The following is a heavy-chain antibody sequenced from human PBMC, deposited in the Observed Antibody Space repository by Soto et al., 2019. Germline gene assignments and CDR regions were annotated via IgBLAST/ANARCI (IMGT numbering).Heavy chain of an antibody. CDR2: IKSKTDGGTT. CDR3: TSEPEYDFWSGETYDY. V-gene: IGHV3-15*01. D-gene: IGHD3-3*01. CDR1: GFTFSNAW. J-gene: IGHJ4*02. Sequence: GGSLRLSCAASGFTFSNAWMSWVRQAPGKGREWVGRIKSKTDGGTTDYAAPVKGRFTISRDDSKNTLYLQMNSLKTEDTALYYCTSEPEYDFWSGETYDYWGQGTLVTVSS.